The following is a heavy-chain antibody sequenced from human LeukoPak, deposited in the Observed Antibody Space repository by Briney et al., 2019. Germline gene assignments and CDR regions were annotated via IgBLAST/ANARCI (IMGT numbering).Heavy chain of an antibody. CDR1: GGSISSSNW. V-gene: IGHV4-4*02. J-gene: IGHJ3*02. CDR2: IYHSGST. CDR3: ASRNPLAVAGNDAFDI. Sequence: SGTLSLTCAASGGSISSSNWWSWVRQPPGKGLEWIGEIYHSGSTNYNPSLKSRVTISVDKSKNQFSLKLSSVTAADTAVYYCASRNPLAVAGNDAFDIWGQGTMVTVSS. D-gene: IGHD6-19*01.